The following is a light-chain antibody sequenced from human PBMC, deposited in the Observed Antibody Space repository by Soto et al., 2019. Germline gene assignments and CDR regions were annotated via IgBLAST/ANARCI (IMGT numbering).Light chain of an antibody. V-gene: IGKV3-15*01. Sequence: EIVLTQSPNTLSLSPGERATLSCRASQSVSSDYLVWYQQKPGQAPRLLIYGASTRATDIPDRFSGSGSGTEFTLTISSLKSEDFAVYYCQQYHDWPPWTFGQVTKVEIK. J-gene: IGKJ1*01. CDR1: QSVSSD. CDR2: GAS. CDR3: QQYHDWPPWT.